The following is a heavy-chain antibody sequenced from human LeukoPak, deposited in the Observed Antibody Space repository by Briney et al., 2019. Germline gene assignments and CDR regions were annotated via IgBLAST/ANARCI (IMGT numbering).Heavy chain of an antibody. CDR2: IKQDGSEK. CDR3: ARDPGYCSSTSCYNYYYYGMDV. D-gene: IGHD2-2*02. Sequence: GGSLRLSCAASGFTFSSYEMNWVRQAPGKGLEWVANIKQDGSEKYYVDSVKGRFTISRDNAKNSLYLQMNSLRAEDTAVYYCARDPGYCSSTSCYNYYYYGMDVWGQGTTVTVSS. V-gene: IGHV3-7*01. J-gene: IGHJ6*02. CDR1: GFTFSSYE.